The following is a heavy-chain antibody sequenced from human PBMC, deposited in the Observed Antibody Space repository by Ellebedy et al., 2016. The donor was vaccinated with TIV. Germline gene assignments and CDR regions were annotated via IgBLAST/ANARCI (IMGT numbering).Heavy chain of an antibody. CDR3: ARRSGNCSGGYCYSRYLDY. CDR1: GGPFSDYY. Sequence: SETLSLTCTVSGGPFSDYYWTWVRQSPGKGLGWFGEINQSGSTNYNPSLRSRVILSVDTSKNQFSLKLSSVTAADTAVYYCARRSGNCSGGYCYSRYLDYWGQGTLVTVSS. CDR2: INQSGST. V-gene: IGHV4-34*01. J-gene: IGHJ4*02. D-gene: IGHD2-15*01.